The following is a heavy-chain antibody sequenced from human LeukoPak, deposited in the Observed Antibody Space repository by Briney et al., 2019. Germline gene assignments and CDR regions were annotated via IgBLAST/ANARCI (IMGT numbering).Heavy chain of an antibody. V-gene: IGHV1-69*13. CDR2: IIPIFGTA. D-gene: IGHD3-22*01. CDR3: ARGSYYYDSSGYGPFDY. CDR1: GGTFSSYA. J-gene: IGHJ4*02. Sequence: SVKVSCKASGGTFSSYAISWVRQAPGQGLEWMGGIIPIFGTANYAQKFQGRVTITADESTSTAYMELSSLRSEDTAVYYCARGSYYYDSSGYGPFDYWGQGTLVTVSS.